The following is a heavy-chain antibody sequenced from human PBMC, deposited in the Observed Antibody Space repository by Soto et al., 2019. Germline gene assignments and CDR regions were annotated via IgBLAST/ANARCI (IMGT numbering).Heavy chain of an antibody. V-gene: IGHV3-9*01. D-gene: IGHD6-19*01. CDR3: AKDNIAVAGKFYYFDY. CDR1: GFTFDDYA. Sequence: EVQLVESGGGLAQPGRSLRLSCAASGFTFDDYAMHWVRQAPGKGLEWVSGISWNSGSIGYAVSVKGRFTISRDNAKKSLYLQMNSLRPEDTALYYCAKDNIAVAGKFYYFDYWGQGTLVTVSS. J-gene: IGHJ4*02. CDR2: ISWNSGSI.